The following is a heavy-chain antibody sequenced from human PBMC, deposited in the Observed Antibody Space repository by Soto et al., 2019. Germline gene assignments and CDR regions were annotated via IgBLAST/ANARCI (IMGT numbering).Heavy chain of an antibody. Sequence: GGSLRLSCAASGFTFSSYAMSWVRQAPGKGLEWVSAISGSGGSTYYADSVKGRFTISRDNSKNTLYLQMNSLRAEDTAVYYCAKAYYDILTGYSPNYYYYGMDVWGQGTTVTVSS. CDR3: AKAYYDILTGYSPNYYYYGMDV. CDR2: ISGSGGST. CDR1: GFTFSSYA. J-gene: IGHJ6*02. V-gene: IGHV3-23*01. D-gene: IGHD3-9*01.